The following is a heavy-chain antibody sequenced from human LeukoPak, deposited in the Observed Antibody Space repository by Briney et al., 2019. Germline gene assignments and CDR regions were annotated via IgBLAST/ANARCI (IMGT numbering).Heavy chain of an antibody. CDR3: ARLPRYYYDSSGYYYGSFDY. Sequence: SETLSLTCTVSGASISSGNYYWGWVRQPPGKGLEWIGSSSYSGTTYYNPSLKSRVTISVDTSKNQFSLKLSSVTAADTAVYYCARLPRYYYDSSGYYYGSFDYWGQGTLVTVSS. CDR2: SSYSGTT. V-gene: IGHV4-39*07. J-gene: IGHJ4*02. CDR1: GASISSGNYY. D-gene: IGHD3-22*01.